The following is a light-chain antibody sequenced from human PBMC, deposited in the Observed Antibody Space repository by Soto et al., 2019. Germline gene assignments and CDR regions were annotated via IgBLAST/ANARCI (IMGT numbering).Light chain of an antibody. V-gene: IGKV3-15*01. J-gene: IGKJ5*01. CDR3: QQQNSFSIT. CDR1: QSISGN. CDR2: GAS. Sequence: EIVMTQSLGTLSVSPGERATLSCRASQSISGNLVWCKHQPGQAPRLIIYGASTRATGIPARFSGSGSGTEFTLTINSLQADDGATYYGQQQNSFSITFGQGTRLEI.